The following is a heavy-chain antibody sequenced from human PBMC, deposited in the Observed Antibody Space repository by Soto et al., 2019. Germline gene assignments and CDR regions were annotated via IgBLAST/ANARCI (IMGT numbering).Heavy chain of an antibody. CDR1: GFTFSSYA. CDR3: AKDREVFGVPAAMAEYFQH. V-gene: IGHV3-23*01. J-gene: IGHJ1*01. D-gene: IGHD2-2*01. Sequence: GGSLRLSCAASGFTFSSYAMSWVRQAPGKGLEWVSAISGSGGSTYYADSVKGRFTISRDNSKNTLYLQMNSLRAEDTAVYYCAKDREVFGVPAAMAEYFQHWGQGTLVTVSS. CDR2: ISGSGGST.